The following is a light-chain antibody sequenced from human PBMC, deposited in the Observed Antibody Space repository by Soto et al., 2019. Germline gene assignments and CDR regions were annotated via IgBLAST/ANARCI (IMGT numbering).Light chain of an antibody. CDR1: QSVSSN. J-gene: IGKJ1*01. CDR3: QQYNNWPPGT. CDR2: GAS. Sequence: EIVMTQSPATLSVSPGERATLSCRASQSVSSNLAWYQQKPGQAPRLLIYGASTRATGIPDRFSGSGSWTEFTLTISSLQSEDFAVYYCQQYNNWPPGTFGQGTKVEIK. V-gene: IGKV3-15*01.